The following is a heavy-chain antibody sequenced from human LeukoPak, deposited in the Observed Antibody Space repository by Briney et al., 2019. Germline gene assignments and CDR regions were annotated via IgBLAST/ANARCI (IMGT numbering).Heavy chain of an antibody. Sequence: SETLSLTCTVSGGSISSYYWSWIRQPPGKGLEWIGYIYYSGSTNYNPSLKSRVTISVDTSKNQFSLKLSSVTAADTAVYYCARDAYSGSYPTFDYWGQGTLVTVSS. J-gene: IGHJ4*02. V-gene: IGHV4-59*12. CDR3: ARDAYSGSYPTFDY. CDR2: IYYSGST. CDR1: GGSISSYY. D-gene: IGHD1-26*01.